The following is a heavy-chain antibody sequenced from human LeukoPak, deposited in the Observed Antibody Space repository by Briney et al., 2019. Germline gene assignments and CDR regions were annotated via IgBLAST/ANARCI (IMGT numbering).Heavy chain of an antibody. CDR3: ARAYYDILTGHYGIDY. CDR1: GGSISSYY. D-gene: IGHD3-9*01. CDR2: IYYSGST. V-gene: IGHV4-59*08. J-gene: IGHJ4*02. Sequence: SETLSLTCTVSGGSISSYYWSWIRQPPGKGLEWIGSIYYSGSTSYNPSLKSRVTISVDTSKNQFSLKLSFVTAADTAVYYCARAYYDILTGHYGIDYWGQGTLVTVSS.